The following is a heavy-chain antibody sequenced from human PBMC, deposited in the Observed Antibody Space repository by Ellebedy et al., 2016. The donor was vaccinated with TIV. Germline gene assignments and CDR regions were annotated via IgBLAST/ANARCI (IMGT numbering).Heavy chain of an antibody. Sequence: MPSETLSLTCTVSGCPIADYFWTWVRQPPGKGLEWVGNFYYSGSTNYSPSLMSLVIISVDMSKNQFSLRLSSVTAADTAVYFCARDTPQTCYGMDVWGQGTTVTVSS. CDR2: FYYSGST. CDR1: GCPIADYF. CDR3: ARDTPQTCYGMDV. J-gene: IGHJ6*02. V-gene: IGHV4-59*01.